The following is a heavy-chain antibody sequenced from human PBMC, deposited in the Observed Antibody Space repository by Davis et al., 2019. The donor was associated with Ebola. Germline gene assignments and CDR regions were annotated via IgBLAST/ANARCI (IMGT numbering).Heavy chain of an antibody. CDR3: ARDMAIGGFDL. J-gene: IGHJ3*01. Sequence: ASVKVSCKASGFTLTKYAIHWVRQAPGQRLEWMGWVHGGNGNTKYSQKFQGRVTITRDTSASTAYMELSSLRSEDTAVYYCARDMAIGGFDLWGQGTMVTVSS. CDR2: VHGGNGNT. D-gene: IGHD2-21*01. V-gene: IGHV1-3*01. CDR1: GFTLTKYA.